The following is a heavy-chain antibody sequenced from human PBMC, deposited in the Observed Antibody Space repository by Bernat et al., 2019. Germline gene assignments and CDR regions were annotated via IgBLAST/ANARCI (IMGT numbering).Heavy chain of an antibody. J-gene: IGHJ5*02. CDR1: GFTFSDHY. V-gene: IGHV3-72*01. D-gene: IGHD3-22*01. CDR3: TRSQYYCDSSGSWRCFDP. Sequence: EVQVVESGGGLVQPGGSLRLSCAASGFTFSDHYMDWVRQAPGKGLEWVGLTRNKATSYTTDYAASVKGRFTISRDDSKNSLYLQMTSLKTEDTAVYYCTRSQYYCDSSGSWRCFDPWGQGTLVTVSS. CDR2: TRNKATSYTT.